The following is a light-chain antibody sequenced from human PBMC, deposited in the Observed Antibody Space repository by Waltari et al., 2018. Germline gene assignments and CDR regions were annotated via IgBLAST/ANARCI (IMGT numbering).Light chain of an antibody. CDR2: DGS. CDR1: QNIGTW. CDR3: QQYNSYLSS. Sequence: IAMTQSPSTLSASVGDSVTITCRASQNIGTWVAWYQQKPGKAPKLLIFDGSTLESGVPSRCSGSASGTDFTLTINSLQPDDFASYFCQQYNSYLSSFGQGTKLEI. V-gene: IGKV1-5*01. J-gene: IGKJ2*01.